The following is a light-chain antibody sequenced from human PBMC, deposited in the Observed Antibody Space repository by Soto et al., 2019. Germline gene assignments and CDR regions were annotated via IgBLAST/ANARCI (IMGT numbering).Light chain of an antibody. CDR3: QQYVASPYT. Sequence: DIVWTQYTGTLSLSPGERATLSCGASQSINSRSLAWYQQKPGQAPRLLIYDASSRATGIPDRFSASGSGTDFTLTISSLEPEDFAVYYCQQYVASPYTFGQGTKVDIK. CDR1: QSINSRS. V-gene: IGKV3-20*01. J-gene: IGKJ2*01. CDR2: DAS.